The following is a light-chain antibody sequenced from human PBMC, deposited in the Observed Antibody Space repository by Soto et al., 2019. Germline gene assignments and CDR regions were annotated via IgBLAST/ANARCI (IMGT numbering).Light chain of an antibody. Sequence: IVLTQSPATLXXXXGERATLSXRASPSVTNFLAWYQQKPGQAPRLLIYGAFNRATGIPARFXGSGSGTDFTLTISSLEPEDSAVXYCQQRNVWPPVTFGQGTRLEIK. CDR3: QQRNVWPPVT. J-gene: IGKJ5*01. CDR2: GAF. V-gene: IGKV3-11*01. CDR1: PSVTNF.